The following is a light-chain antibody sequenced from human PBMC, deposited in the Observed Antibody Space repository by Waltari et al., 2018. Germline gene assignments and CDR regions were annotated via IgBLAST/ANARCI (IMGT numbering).Light chain of an antibody. CDR3: QQHSNWPLALT. J-gene: IGKJ4*01. Sequence: EIVLTQSPATLSLSPGERADLSCRASQRVSSYLAWYQQKPGQAPRLLIYDASNRATGIPARFSGSGSGTDFTLTISSLEPEDFAVYYCQQHSNWPLALTFGGGTKVEIK. CDR2: DAS. V-gene: IGKV3-11*01. CDR1: QRVSSY.